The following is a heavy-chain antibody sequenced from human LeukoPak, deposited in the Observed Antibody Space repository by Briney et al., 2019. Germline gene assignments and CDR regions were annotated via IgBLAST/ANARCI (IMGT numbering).Heavy chain of an antibody. V-gene: IGHV3-20*04. CDR3: ARALAVADAYYFDY. CDR1: GFTFDDYG. Sequence: PGGSLRLSCAASGFTFDDYGMSWVRQAPGKGLEWVSGINWNGGSTGYADSVKGRFTISRDNAKNSLYLQMNSLRAEDTALYYCARALAVADAYYFDYWGQGTLVTVSS. J-gene: IGHJ4*02. D-gene: IGHD6-19*01. CDR2: INWNGGST.